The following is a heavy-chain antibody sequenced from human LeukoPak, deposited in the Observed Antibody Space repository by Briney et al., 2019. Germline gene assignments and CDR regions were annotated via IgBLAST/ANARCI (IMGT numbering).Heavy chain of an antibody. D-gene: IGHD1-7*01. CDR2: INHSGST. J-gene: IGHJ6*02. CDR3: ARGAKLGSISGYYYYYGMDV. Sequence: SETLSLTCAVYGGSFSGYYWSWIRQPPGKGLEWIGEINHSGSTNYNPSLKSRVTISVDTSKNQFSLKLSSVTAADTAVYYCARGAKLGSISGYYYYYGMDVWGQGTTVTVSS. V-gene: IGHV4-34*01. CDR1: GGSFSGYY.